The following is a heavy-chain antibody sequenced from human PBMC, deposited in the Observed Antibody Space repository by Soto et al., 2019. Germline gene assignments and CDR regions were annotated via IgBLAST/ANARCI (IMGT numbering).Heavy chain of an antibody. CDR2: INSDGSST. J-gene: IGHJ4*02. D-gene: IGHD5-12*01. CDR1: GFTFSSYW. CDR3: VRSPSGYDSKY. V-gene: IGHV3-74*01. Sequence: GGSLRLSCAASGFTFSSYWMHWVRQAPGKGLVWVSRINSDGSSTSYADSVKGRFTISRDNAKNTLYLQMNSLRAEDTAVYYCVRSPSGYDSKYWGQGTLVTVSS.